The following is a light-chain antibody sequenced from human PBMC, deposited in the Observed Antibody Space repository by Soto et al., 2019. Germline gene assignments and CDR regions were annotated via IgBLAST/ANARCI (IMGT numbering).Light chain of an antibody. CDR3: CSYAGSSTLGV. V-gene: IGLV2-23*03. CDR1: SSDVGCYNL. CDR2: EGS. J-gene: IGLJ2*01. Sequence: QSALTQPASVSGSPGQSITISCTGTSSDVGCYNLVSWYQQHPGKAPKLMIYEGSKRPSGVSNRFSGSKSGNTASLTISGLQAEDEADYYCCSYAGSSTLGVFGGGTQLTVL.